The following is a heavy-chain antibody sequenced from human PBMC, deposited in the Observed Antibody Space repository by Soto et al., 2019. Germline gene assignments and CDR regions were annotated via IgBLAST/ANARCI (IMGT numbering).Heavy chain of an antibody. CDR3: ARAWYSSGYNWFDP. CDR1: GDSVSSNSAA. D-gene: IGHD6-19*01. Sequence: SQTLSLTCAISGDSVSSNSAAWNWIRQSPSRGLKWLGRTYYRSKWYNDYAVSVKSRITINPDTSKNQFSLQLNSVTPEDTAVYYCARAWYSSGYNWFDPWGQGTLVTVSS. V-gene: IGHV6-1*01. CDR2: TYYRSKWYN. J-gene: IGHJ5*02.